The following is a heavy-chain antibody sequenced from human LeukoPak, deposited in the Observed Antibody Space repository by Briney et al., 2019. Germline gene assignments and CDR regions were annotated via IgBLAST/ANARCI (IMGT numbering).Heavy chain of an antibody. Sequence: SETLSLTCTVSGDSLSSSGYYWGWIRQPPGKELEWIGSIYYSGNTYYNPSLKSRVTISLDTSKNHMSLKLSSVTAADTAVYYCARVDTPSIAAFYDAFDMWGQGTMVTVSS. CDR2: IYYSGNT. CDR1: GDSLSSSGYY. J-gene: IGHJ3*02. D-gene: IGHD6-6*01. V-gene: IGHV4-39*07. CDR3: ARVDTPSIAAFYDAFDM.